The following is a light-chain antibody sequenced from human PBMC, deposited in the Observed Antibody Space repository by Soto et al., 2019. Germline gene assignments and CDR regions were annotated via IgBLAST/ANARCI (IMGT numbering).Light chain of an antibody. CDR3: AAWDDRLDVYV. V-gene: IGLV1-44*01. J-gene: IGLJ1*01. Sequence: QAVVTQPPSASGTPGQIVAISCSGSSSNIGSNTVTWYQQLPGTAPKLLIYSTSQGSSGVPGRFSGSKSGASASLSISGLQSEDEADYYCAAWDDRLDVYVFGTGTKLTVL. CDR2: STS. CDR1: SSNIGSNT.